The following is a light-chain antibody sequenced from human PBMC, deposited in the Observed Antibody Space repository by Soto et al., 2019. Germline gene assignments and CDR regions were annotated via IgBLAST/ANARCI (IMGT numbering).Light chain of an antibody. CDR3: QQYGRSPWT. Sequence: EIVLTHSPLTLYLSQGERAIFSWRASQSVTSNYLAWYQQKPGQAPRLLIYGASSRATGSPDRVSGSGSGTDFTLTISRLEPEDFAVYYCQQYGRSPWTFGRGTKVDIK. CDR2: GAS. CDR1: QSVTSNY. J-gene: IGKJ1*01. V-gene: IGKV3-20*01.